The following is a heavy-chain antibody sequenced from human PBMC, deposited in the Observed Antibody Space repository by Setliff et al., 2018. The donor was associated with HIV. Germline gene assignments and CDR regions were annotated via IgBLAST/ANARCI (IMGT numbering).Heavy chain of an antibody. Sequence: GGSLRLSCAASGYTFSSYWMAWVRQCPGKGLEWVANIQQHGSEIHYVASVEGRFTISRDNAKNSLYLQMNSLRAEETAVYYCANMQWASNAWYSFDYWGQGALVTVSS. CDR1: GYTFSSYW. CDR2: IQQHGSEI. J-gene: IGHJ4*02. V-gene: IGHV3-7*05. D-gene: IGHD6-19*01. CDR3: ANMQWASNAWYSFDY.